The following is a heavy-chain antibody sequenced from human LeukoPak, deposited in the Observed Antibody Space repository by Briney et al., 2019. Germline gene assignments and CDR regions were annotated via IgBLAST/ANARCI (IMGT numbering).Heavy chain of an antibody. D-gene: IGHD3-10*01. CDR1: GFTFSSYW. Sequence: GGSLRLSCAASGFTFSSYWMNWVRQAPGKGLEWVANIKQDGSDKYYVDSVKGRFTISRDNAKNSLYLQMNSLRAEDTAVYYGARDYSASGAHDYWGQGTLVTVSS. CDR2: IKQDGSDK. J-gene: IGHJ4*02. V-gene: IGHV3-7*01. CDR3: ARDYSASGAHDY.